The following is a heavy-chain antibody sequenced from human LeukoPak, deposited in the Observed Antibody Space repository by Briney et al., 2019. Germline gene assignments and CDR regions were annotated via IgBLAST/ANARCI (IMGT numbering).Heavy chain of an antibody. CDR2: ISGSGGST. CDR3: PKDWGVIFGGVTPYFDY. CDR1: GGSFSGYY. V-gene: IGHV3-23*01. J-gene: IGHJ4*02. D-gene: IGHD3-16*01. Sequence: ETLSLTCAVYGGSFSGYYWSWIRQPPGKGLEWVSAISGSGGSTYYADSVKGRFTISRDNSKNTLYLQMNSLRAEDTAVYYCPKDWGVIFGGVTPYFDYWGQGTLVTSPQ.